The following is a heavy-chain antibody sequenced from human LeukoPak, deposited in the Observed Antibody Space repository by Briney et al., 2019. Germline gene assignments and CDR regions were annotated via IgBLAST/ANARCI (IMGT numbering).Heavy chain of an antibody. CDR3: ARGRRGRVGATRGYFDY. J-gene: IGHJ4*02. Sequence: SQTLSLTPALYGGASSGYYWSWIRQPPGQGLEWIGEINHSRSTNYNPSLNSRVTITVDTSKSQFSLKLSSVTAADTAVYYCARGRRGRVGATRGYFDYWGQGTLVTVSS. CDR1: GGASSGYY. V-gene: IGHV4-34*01. CDR2: INHSRST. D-gene: IGHD1-26*01.